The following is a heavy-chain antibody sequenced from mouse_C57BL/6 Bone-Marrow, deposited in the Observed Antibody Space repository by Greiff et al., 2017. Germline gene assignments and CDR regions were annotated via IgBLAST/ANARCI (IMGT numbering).Heavy chain of an antibody. CDR2: IDPETGGT. D-gene: IGHD2-1*01. Sequence: QVQLKESGAELVRPGASVTLSCKASGYTFTDYEMHWVKQTPVHGLEWIGAIDPETGGTAYNQKFKGKAILTADKSSSTAYMELRSLTSEDSAVYYCTRERARGNYVWFAYWGQGTLVTVSA. V-gene: IGHV1-15*01. J-gene: IGHJ3*01. CDR3: TRERARGNYVWFAY. CDR1: GYTFTDYE.